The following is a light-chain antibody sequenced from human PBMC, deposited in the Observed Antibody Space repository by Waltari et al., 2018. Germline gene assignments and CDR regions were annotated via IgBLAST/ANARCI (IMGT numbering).Light chain of an antibody. Sequence: EIVLTQSPGTLSLSPGERATLSCRASQSVSSSYLAWYQQKPGQAPRLLIYGASSRTTGIPDRFSGRGSGTDFTLTISRLEPEDFAVYYCQQYGNSPLMYTFGQGTKLEIK. J-gene: IGKJ2*01. CDR2: GAS. V-gene: IGKV3-20*01. CDR3: QQYGNSPLMYT. CDR1: QSVSSSY.